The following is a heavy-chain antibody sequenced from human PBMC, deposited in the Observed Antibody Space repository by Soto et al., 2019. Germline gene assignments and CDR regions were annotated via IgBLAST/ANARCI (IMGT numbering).Heavy chain of an antibody. CDR3: ARDRSSTSYLYYYYGMDV. J-gene: IGHJ6*02. V-gene: IGHV1-18*01. CDR2: ISAYNGNT. D-gene: IGHD2-2*01. CDR1: GYTFTSYV. Sequence: GASVKVSCKASGYTFTSYVISWVLQAPGQGLEWLGWISAYNGNTNYAQKLQGRVTMTTDTSTSTAYVELRSLRSDDTAVYYCARDRSSTSYLYYYYGMDVWGQGTTVTVSS.